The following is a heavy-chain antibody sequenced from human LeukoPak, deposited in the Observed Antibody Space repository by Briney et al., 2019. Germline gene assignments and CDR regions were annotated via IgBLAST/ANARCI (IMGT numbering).Heavy chain of an antibody. V-gene: IGHV1-2*02. J-gene: IGHJ3*02. CDR1: GNTFTSHY. CDR3: ARAPLRSCGSSFAPVAAFDI. D-gene: IGHD2-15*01. CDR2: INPNSGGT. Sequence: ASVKVSCKASGNTFTSHYLHWMQQATGQELEWMGWINPNSGGTNYAQKFQGRVTMTRDTSISTAYMELSRLRSDDTAVYYCARAPLRSCGSSFAPVAAFDIWGQGTMVTVSS.